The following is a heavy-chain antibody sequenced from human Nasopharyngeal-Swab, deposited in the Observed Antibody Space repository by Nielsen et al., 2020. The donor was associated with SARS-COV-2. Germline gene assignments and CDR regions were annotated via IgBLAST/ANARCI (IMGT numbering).Heavy chain of an antibody. J-gene: IGHJ5*02. CDR1: GGTFSSCA. CDR2: IIPIFGTA. V-gene: IGHV1-69*13. D-gene: IGHD6-13*01. CDR3: ARDLIAAAVVNWFDP. Sequence: SVKVSCKASGGTFSSCAISWVRQAPGQGLEWMGGIIPIFGTANYAQKFQGRVTITADESTSTAYMELSSLRSEDTAVYYCARDLIAAAVVNWFDPWGQGTLVTVSS.